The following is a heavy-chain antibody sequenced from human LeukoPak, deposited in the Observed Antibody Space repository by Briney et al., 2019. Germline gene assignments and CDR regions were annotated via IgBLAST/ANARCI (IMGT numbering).Heavy chain of an antibody. V-gene: IGHV4-59*08. CDR3: ARTLSLDAISRSPVNY. Sequence: SETLSLTCTVSGGSISSYYWSWIRQPPGKGLEWIGYIYYSGSTNYNPSLKSRVTISVDTSKNQFSLKLSSVTAADTAVYYCARTLSLDAISRSPVNYWGQGTLVTVSS. D-gene: IGHD3-9*01. CDR1: GGSISSYY. CDR2: IYYSGST. J-gene: IGHJ4*02.